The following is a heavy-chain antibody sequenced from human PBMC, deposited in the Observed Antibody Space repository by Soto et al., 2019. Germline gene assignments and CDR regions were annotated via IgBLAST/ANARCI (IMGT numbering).Heavy chain of an antibody. CDR1: GYTFTSYG. Sequence: QVQLVQSGAEVKKPGASVKVSCKASGYTFTSYGISWVRQAPGQGLEWMGWISAYNGNTNYAQKLQGRVTMTTDTSTSTAYMELRSLRSDDTAVYYCARVPDYSSSWYRQWYFDRWGRGTLVTVSS. V-gene: IGHV1-18*01. J-gene: IGHJ2*01. CDR2: ISAYNGNT. CDR3: ARVPDYSSSWYRQWYFDR. D-gene: IGHD6-13*01.